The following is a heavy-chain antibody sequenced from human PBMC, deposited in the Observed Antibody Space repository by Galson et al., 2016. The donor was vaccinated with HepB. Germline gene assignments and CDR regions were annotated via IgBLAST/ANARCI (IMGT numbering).Heavy chain of an antibody. Sequence: SVKVSCKASDYSFTSDGISWVRQAPGQGLEWIGWISPNNGNTTYAQKLQDRLTMTTDTSTNTVYMELRSLRSDDTAVHYCAREGVCSGGRCYSGFDYWGQGTLVIVSS. CDR1: DYSFTSDG. J-gene: IGHJ4*02. CDR3: AREGVCSGGRCYSGFDY. D-gene: IGHD2-15*01. V-gene: IGHV1-18*04. CDR2: ISPNNGNT.